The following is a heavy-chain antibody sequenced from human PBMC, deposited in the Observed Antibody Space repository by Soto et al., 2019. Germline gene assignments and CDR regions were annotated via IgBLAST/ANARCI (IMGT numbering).Heavy chain of an antibody. Sequence: AETLTLTCSVSGGSVSDKTYYWSWIRQPPGKRLEGIGYVYYSGTTNYNPSLKSRVTISVDLSKNRFSLRLSSVTTADTALYYCARSTAVPNTLRSRYFFDYWGQGTLVTVSS. J-gene: IGHJ4*02. V-gene: IGHV4-61*01. D-gene: IGHD4-17*01. CDR1: GGSVSDKTYY. CDR2: VYYSGTT. CDR3: ARSTAVPNTLRSRYFFDY.